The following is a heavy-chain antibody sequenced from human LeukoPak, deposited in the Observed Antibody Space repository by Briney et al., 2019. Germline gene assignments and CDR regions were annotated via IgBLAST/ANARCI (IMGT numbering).Heavy chain of an antibody. Sequence: FQSLSLTCTVSGGSISSGGYYWSWIRQHPGKGLEWIGYIYYSVSTYYNPSLKSRVTISVDTSKNPFSLKLSSVTAADTAVYYCARDRRGGAFDIWGQGTMVTVSS. D-gene: IGHD3-10*01. V-gene: IGHV4-31*03. J-gene: IGHJ3*02. CDR3: ARDRRGGAFDI. CDR1: GGSISSGGYY. CDR2: IYYSVST.